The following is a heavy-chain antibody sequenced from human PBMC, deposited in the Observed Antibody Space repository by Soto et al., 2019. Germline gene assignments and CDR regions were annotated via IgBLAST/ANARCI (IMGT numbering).Heavy chain of an antibody. D-gene: IGHD4-17*01. CDR3: ARADYGDYWFDY. J-gene: IGHJ4*02. CDR1: GGSISSYY. Sequence: QVQLQESGPGLVKPSETLSLTCTVSGGSISSYYWSWIRQPPGKGLEWIGYIYYSGSTNYNPSLTSRVTISVDTSKNQFSLKLSSVTAADTAVYYCARADYGDYWFDYWGQGTLVTVSS. V-gene: IGHV4-59*01. CDR2: IYYSGST.